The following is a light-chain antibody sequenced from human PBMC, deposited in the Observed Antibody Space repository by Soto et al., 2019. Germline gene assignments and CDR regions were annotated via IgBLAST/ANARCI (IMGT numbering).Light chain of an antibody. J-gene: IGKJ4*01. CDR1: QGISSY. V-gene: IGKV1-9*01. Sequence: IQLTQSPSSLSASVGDRVPSTCRANQGISSYLAWYQQKPWKAPKLLIYAASTLQSGVPSRFSGSGSGTDFTLTISSLQPEDFATYYCQQHNSYPLTFGGGTKVEIK. CDR2: AAS. CDR3: QQHNSYPLT.